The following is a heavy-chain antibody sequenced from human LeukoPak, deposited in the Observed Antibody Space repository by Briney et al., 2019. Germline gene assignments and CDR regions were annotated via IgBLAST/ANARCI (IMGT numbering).Heavy chain of an antibody. J-gene: IGHJ4*02. CDR2: ISYDGSNK. D-gene: IGHD3-3*01. CDR1: GFTFSSYA. Sequence: GGSLRLSCAASGFTFSSYAIHWVRQAPGKGLEWVAVISYDGSNKYYAESVKGRFTISRDNSKNTLYLQMNSLRAEDTAVYYCARDGQGFWSGYSYYFDYWGQGTLVTVSS. CDR3: ARDGQGFWSGYSYYFDY. V-gene: IGHV3-30-3*01.